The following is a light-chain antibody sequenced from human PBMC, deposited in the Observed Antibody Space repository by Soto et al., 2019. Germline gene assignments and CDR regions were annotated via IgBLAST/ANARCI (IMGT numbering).Light chain of an antibody. CDR3: LQLNSYPLT. J-gene: IGKJ4*01. CDR1: QAISSY. Sequence: DIQLTQSPSFLSASVGDRATIACRASQAISSYLDWYQQKPGKGPKLLIHAASTLQSGVPLRFSGSGSGTEFTLTISSLQPEDFATYYCLQLNSYPLTFGGGTKVDIK. V-gene: IGKV1-9*01. CDR2: AAS.